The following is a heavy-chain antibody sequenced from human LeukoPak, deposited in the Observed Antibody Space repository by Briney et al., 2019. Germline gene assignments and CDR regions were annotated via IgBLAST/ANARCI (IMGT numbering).Heavy chain of an antibody. Sequence: GASVKVSCKASGFTFTSSAVQWVRQARGQRPEWIGWIVVGSGNTNYAQKFQERVTITRDMSTSTAYMELSSLRSEDTAVYYCAEGSQSRDAFDIWGQGTMVTVSS. CDR1: GFTFTSSA. CDR2: IVVGSGNT. V-gene: IGHV1-58*01. CDR3: AEGSQSRDAFDI. J-gene: IGHJ3*02.